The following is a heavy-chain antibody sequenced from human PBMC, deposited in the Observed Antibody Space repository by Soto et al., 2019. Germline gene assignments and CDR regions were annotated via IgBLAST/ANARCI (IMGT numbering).Heavy chain of an antibody. D-gene: IGHD3-16*01. V-gene: IGHV3-11*01. CDR3: ARDPSPSYVWGTDYYGMDV. Sequence: QVQLVESGGGLVKPGGSLRLSCAASGFTFSDYYMSWIRQAPGKGLEWVSYISSSGSTIYYADSVKGRFTISRDNAKNSLYLQMNSLRDEDTDVYYCARDPSPSYVWGTDYYGMDVWGQGTTVTVSS. CDR1: GFTFSDYY. J-gene: IGHJ6*02. CDR2: ISSSGSTI.